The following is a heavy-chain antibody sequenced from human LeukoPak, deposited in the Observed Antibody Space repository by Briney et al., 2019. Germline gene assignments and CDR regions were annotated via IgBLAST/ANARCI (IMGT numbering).Heavy chain of an antibody. CDR1: GGSISSSSYY. CDR2: IYTSGST. Sequence: MTSETLSLTCTVSGGSISSSSYYWSWIRQPAGKGLEWIGRIYTSGSTNYNPSLKSRVTMSVDTSKNQFSLKLSSVTAADTAVYYCAREGGGSYYSSHFDYWGQGTLVTVSS. D-gene: IGHD1-26*01. CDR3: AREGGGSYYSSHFDY. J-gene: IGHJ4*02. V-gene: IGHV4-61*02.